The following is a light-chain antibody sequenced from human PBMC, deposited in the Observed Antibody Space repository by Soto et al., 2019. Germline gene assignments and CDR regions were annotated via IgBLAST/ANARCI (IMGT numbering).Light chain of an antibody. CDR3: QQRNVWPPIT. Sequence: VLTQSPATLSLSPGQRPTLSCRASQSIHTSLAWYQQKSRKPPRLLXYDSTLRANGVPDRFGGSRSATEFTLTINSLEPEDFAVYYCQQRNVWPPITFGQGTRLEIK. V-gene: IGKV3-11*01. CDR1: QSIHTS. CDR2: DST. J-gene: IGKJ5*01.